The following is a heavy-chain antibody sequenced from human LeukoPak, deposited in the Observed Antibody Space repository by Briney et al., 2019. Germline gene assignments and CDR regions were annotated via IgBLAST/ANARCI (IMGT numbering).Heavy chain of an antibody. D-gene: IGHD3-22*01. Sequence: GGSLRLSCAASGFTFSTYAMSWVRQAPGKGLEWVSGISASGNRTFYADSVKGRFTISRDNSKNTLYLQMNSLRAEDTAVYYCAKQYYYDSSGYYYYYYYYMDVWGKGTTVTISS. CDR3: AKQYYYDSSGYYYYYYYYMDV. J-gene: IGHJ6*03. CDR1: GFTFSTYA. CDR2: ISASGNRT. V-gene: IGHV3-23*01.